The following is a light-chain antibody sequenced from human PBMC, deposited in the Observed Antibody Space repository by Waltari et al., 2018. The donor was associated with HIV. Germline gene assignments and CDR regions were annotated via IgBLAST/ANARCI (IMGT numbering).Light chain of an antibody. V-gene: IGLV2-8*01. Sequence: QSALTQPPSASGSPGQSVTISCTGTSSDIGAYNYVPWFQQHPGKAPKLMIYDVTKRPSGVPDRFSGSKSGNTASLTVSGLQAEDEADYYCAAWDDSLNGPVFGGGTKLTVL. CDR1: SSDIGAYNY. J-gene: IGLJ2*01. CDR2: DVT. CDR3: AAWDDSLNGPV.